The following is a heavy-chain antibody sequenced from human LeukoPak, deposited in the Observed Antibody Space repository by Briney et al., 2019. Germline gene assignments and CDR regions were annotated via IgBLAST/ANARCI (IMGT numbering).Heavy chain of an antibody. CDR3: AKNRGALAAADKRRYFDY. V-gene: IGHV3-30*18. CDR1: GFTFSSYG. CDR2: ISYDGSNK. D-gene: IGHD6-13*01. Sequence: GGSLRLSCAASGFTFSSYGMHWVRQAPGKGLEWVAVISYDGSNKYYADSVKGRFTISRDNSKNTLYLQVNSLRAEDTAVYYCAKNRGALAAADKRRYFDYWGQGTLVTVSS. J-gene: IGHJ4*02.